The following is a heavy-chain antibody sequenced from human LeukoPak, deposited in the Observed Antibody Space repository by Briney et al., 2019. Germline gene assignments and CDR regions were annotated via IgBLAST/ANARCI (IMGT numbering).Heavy chain of an antibody. CDR3: TSIRPYCSGGSCYSEWFDP. Sequence: PSETLSLTCTVSGGSISSYYWSWIRQPPGKGLEWIGYIYYSGSTNYNPSLKSRVTISVDTSKNQFSLKLSSVTAADTAVYYCTSIRPYCSGGSCYSEWFDPWGQGTLVTVSS. CDR2: IYYSGST. V-gene: IGHV4-59*01. J-gene: IGHJ5*02. D-gene: IGHD2-15*01. CDR1: GGSISSYY.